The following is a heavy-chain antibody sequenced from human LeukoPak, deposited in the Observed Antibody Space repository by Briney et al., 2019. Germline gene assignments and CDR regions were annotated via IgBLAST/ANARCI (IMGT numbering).Heavy chain of an antibody. V-gene: IGHV1-8*01. CDR3: ARGPDISLDAFDI. CDR1: GYTFTSYD. CDR2: MNPNSGNP. Sequence: ASVKVSCKASGYTFTSYDINWVRQATGQGPELMGWMNPNSGNPGYAQKFQGRVTMTRNTSIRTAYMELSSLRSEDTAVYYCARGPDISLDAFDIWGQGTMVTVSS. J-gene: IGHJ3*02. D-gene: IGHD3-9*01.